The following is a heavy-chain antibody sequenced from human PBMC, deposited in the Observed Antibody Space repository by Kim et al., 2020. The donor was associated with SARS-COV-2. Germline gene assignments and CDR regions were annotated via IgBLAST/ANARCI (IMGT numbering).Heavy chain of an antibody. Sequence: GGSLRLSCAASGFTFSDYDMNWVRQAPGKGLEWVADIRNGGSNTYYADSVKGRFTISRDNSKNTLYLQMNSLRAEDTAVYYCARDCYVEATGRYGFDYWG. J-gene: IGHJ4*01. D-gene: IGHD3-10*01. V-gene: IGHV3-33*01. CDR3: ARDCYVEATGRYGFDY. CDR2: IRNGGSNT. CDR1: GFTFSDYD.